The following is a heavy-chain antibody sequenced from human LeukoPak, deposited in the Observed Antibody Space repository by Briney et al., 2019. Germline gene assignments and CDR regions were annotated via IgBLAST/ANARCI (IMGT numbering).Heavy chain of an antibody. CDR3: ASLWGTMVRGVKLDAFDI. Sequence: GRSLRLSCAASGFTFSNYGMHWVRQAPGKGLEWVAVIWYDGSNKYYADSVKGRFTISRDNSKNTLYLQMNSLRAEDTAVYYCASLWGTMVRGVKLDAFDIWGQGTMVTASS. J-gene: IGHJ3*02. CDR1: GFTFSNYG. CDR2: IWYDGSNK. D-gene: IGHD3-10*01. V-gene: IGHV3-33*01.